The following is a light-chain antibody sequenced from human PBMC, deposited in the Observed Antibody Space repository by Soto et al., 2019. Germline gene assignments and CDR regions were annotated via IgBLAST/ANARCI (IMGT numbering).Light chain of an antibody. CDR2: GNT. Sequence: QPVLTQPPSVSGAPGQRVTISCTGSRSNIGAVYDVHWYQHLPGTAPKLLIYGNTNRPSGVPDRFSGSKSGTSASLAITGLQAEDEADYYCQSYDSSLSGYVFGTGTKVTVL. CDR3: QSYDSSLSGYV. V-gene: IGLV1-40*01. J-gene: IGLJ1*01. CDR1: RSNIGAVYD.